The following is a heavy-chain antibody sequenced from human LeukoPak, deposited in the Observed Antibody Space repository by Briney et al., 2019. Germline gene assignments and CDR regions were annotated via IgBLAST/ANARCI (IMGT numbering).Heavy chain of an antibody. CDR3: AGYGVYPY. CDR2: FGISGTI. J-gene: IGHJ4*02. Sequence: PGGFLRLSCAASGFTVNTYDMHWVRQAPGEGPEWIAYFGISGTIYYADSVRGRFTISRDNAKNSLFLQMNSLRVDDTAIYYCAGYGVYPYWGQGTPVTVSS. D-gene: IGHD4-17*01. CDR1: GFTVNTYD. V-gene: IGHV3-48*01.